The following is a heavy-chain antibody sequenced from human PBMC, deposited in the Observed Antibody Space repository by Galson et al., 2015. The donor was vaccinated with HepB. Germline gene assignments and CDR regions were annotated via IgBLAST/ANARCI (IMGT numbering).Heavy chain of an antibody. CDR3: AREGIAVAETNDY. Sequence: SLRLSCAASGFTFSKYSMNWVRQAPGKGLEWVSYISGRTSTIYYAESVKGRFTVSRDKATNSLYLQMNNLRAEDTAVYYCAREGIAVAETNDYWGQGTLVTVSS. CDR2: ISGRTSTI. J-gene: IGHJ4*02. CDR1: GFTFSKYS. D-gene: IGHD6-19*01. V-gene: IGHV3-48*01.